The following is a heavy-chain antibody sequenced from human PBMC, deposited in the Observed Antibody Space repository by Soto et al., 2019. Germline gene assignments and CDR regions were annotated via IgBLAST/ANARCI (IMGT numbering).Heavy chain of an antibody. CDR1: GYTFTNYG. CDR3: ATYSYDSRGYSLGFDY. CDR2: ISDHNGNT. Sequence: QVQLVQSGAEVKKPGASVKVSCKASGYTFTNYGFNWVRQAPGQGLEWMGWISDHNGNTKYAPKFQGRVTMTTDTSTTTANMELRRVSSDDAAVYYCATYSYDSRGYSLGFDYWGQGTLVTVSS. J-gene: IGHJ4*02. V-gene: IGHV1-18*01. D-gene: IGHD3-22*01.